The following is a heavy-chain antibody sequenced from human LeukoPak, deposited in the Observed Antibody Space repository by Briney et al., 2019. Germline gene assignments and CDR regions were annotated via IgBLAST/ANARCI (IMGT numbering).Heavy chain of an antibody. Sequence: SETLSLTCTVSGGSISSYYWSWIRQPPGKGLEWIGYIYYSGSTNYNPSLKSRVTISVDTSKNQFSLKLSSVTAADTAVYYCARVGSGWYDAFDIWGQGTMVTVSS. V-gene: IGHV4-59*01. D-gene: IGHD6-19*01. CDR1: GGSISSYY. J-gene: IGHJ3*02. CDR2: IYYSGST. CDR3: ARVGSGWYDAFDI.